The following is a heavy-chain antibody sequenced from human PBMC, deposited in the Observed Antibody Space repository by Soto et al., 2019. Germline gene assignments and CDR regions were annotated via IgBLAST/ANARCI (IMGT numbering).Heavy chain of an antibody. CDR2: IYHSGTT. D-gene: IGHD3-22*01. CDR1: GVAISNYY. V-gene: IGHV4-59*08. J-gene: IGHJ4*02. CDR3: ERHSTWLLLSDY. Sequence: PSETLSLTCTVSGVAISNYYWSWIRQPPGKGLQSIGYIYHSGTTNYNPSLKSRVTISVDTSKNQFSLKLGSVTASDTAVYFCERHSTWLLLSDYWGQGTLVTVSS.